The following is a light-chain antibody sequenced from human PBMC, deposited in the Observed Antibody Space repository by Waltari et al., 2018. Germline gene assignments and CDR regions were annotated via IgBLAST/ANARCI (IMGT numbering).Light chain of an antibody. Sequence: QSVLTQSPSTSGTPGQRVTISCSGSSSNIGSNTVNWYQQLPGTAPKLLIYTNNQRPSGVPDRFSGSRSGTSASLAISGLQSEDEAGYHCAAWDDSLNGVVFGGGTKVTVL. V-gene: IGLV1-44*01. CDR2: TNN. CDR3: AAWDDSLNGVV. J-gene: IGLJ2*01. CDR1: SSNIGSNT.